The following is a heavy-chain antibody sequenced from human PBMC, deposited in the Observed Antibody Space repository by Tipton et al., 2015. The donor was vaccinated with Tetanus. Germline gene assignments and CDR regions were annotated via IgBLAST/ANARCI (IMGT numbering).Heavy chain of an antibody. CDR2: ISGSGTSI. Sequence: SLRLSCAASGFSFNVYSMSWVRQAPGQGLEWLSDISGSGTSIQYADSAKGRFTISRDNAQKSLYLHMKSLSDDDTAVYCCARDFSYYFDSKSGFDCWGQGTLVTVSS. CDR1: GFSFNVYS. CDR3: ARDFSYYFDSKSGFDC. V-gene: IGHV3-48*02. D-gene: IGHD3-22*01. J-gene: IGHJ4*02.